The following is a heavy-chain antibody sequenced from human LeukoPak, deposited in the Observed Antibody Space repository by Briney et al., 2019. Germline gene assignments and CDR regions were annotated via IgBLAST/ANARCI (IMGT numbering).Heavy chain of an antibody. J-gene: IGHJ4*02. CDR3: ARDRAAPEDY. CDR1: GFTFSSYG. V-gene: IGHV3-7*01. CDR2: IKQGGSEK. Sequence: GGSLRLSCAASGFTFSSYGMHWVRQAPGKGLEWVANIKQGGSEKYYVDSVKGRFTISRDNAKNSLYLQMNSLRAEDTAVYYCARDRAAPEDYWGQGTLVTVSS. D-gene: IGHD6-6*01.